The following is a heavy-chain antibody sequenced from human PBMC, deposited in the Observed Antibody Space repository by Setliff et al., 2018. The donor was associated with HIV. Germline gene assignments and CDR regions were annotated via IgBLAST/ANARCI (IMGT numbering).Heavy chain of an antibody. V-gene: IGHV4-39*07. CDR2: VSYSGST. J-gene: IGHJ6*03. CDR1: GDSISTGTYY. D-gene: IGHD5-12*01. CDR3: ARGVASYYYYMDV. Sequence: SETLSLTCSVSGDSISTGTYYWGWIRQPPGKGLEWIGSVSYSGSTLYNPALKSRVTISVDSSKNQFSLKLSPVTAADTAVYYCARGVASYYYYMDVWGKGTTVTVSS.